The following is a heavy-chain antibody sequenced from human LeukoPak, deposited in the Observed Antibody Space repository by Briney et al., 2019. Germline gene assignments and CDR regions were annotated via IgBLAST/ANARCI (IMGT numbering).Heavy chain of an antibody. CDR3: AKDRRYDYVWGSYNY. Sequence: PGGSLSSSWAASGLTFRSYAMSWFRQAPGKGLDWVSAISGSGGSTYYADSVKGRFTISRDNSKNTLYLQMNSLRAEDTAVYYCAKDRRYDYVWGSYNYWGQGSLVTVSS. D-gene: IGHD3-16*01. V-gene: IGHV3-23*01. J-gene: IGHJ4*02. CDR2: ISGSGGST. CDR1: GLTFRSYA.